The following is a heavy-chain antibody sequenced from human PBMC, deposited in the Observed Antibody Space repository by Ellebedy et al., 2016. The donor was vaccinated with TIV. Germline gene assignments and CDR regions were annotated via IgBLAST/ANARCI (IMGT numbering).Heavy chain of an antibody. D-gene: IGHD3-22*01. CDR2: ISVRDGST. V-gene: IGHV3-23*01. CDR1: GFTFSTND. Sequence: GESLKISCAASGFTFSTNDMSWVRQAPGKGPEWVSVISVRDGSTYYADSVKGRFTISRDNSKKTLYLQMNSLRAEDTAVYYCAKGRGRGSDTSAPRYYFDYWGLGTLVTVSS. J-gene: IGHJ4*02. CDR3: AKGRGRGSDTSAPRYYFDY.